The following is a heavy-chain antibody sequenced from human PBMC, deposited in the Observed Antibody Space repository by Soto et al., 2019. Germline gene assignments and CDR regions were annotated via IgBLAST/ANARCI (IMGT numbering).Heavy chain of an antibody. V-gene: IGHV4-39*01. CDR3: ARLGGYCSSSSCYGYYGMDV. Sequence: SETLSLTCSVSGGSLSSGPYSWGWIRQPPGKGLEWIGTFYYSGSTHYNPSLASRVTISVDTSKNQFSLKVTSVTAADTAMYYCARLGGYCSSSSCYGYYGMDVSGQGTTVTGSS. D-gene: IGHD2-2*01. CDR1: GGSLSSGPYS. J-gene: IGHJ6*02. CDR2: FYYSGST.